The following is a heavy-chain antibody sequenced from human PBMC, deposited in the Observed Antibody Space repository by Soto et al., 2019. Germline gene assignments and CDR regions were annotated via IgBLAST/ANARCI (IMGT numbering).Heavy chain of an antibody. D-gene: IGHD2-2*01. CDR1: GGTFSSYA. Sequence: QVQLVQSGAEVKKPGSSVKVSCKASGGTFSSYAISWVRQAPGQGLEWMGGIIPIFGTANYAHKFQGRVMMSADESAGTAYMELSSLRTEETTVYYFARDNVVVPAAMWVGWFHPWGQGTLVIVPS. CDR3: ARDNVVVPAAMWVGWFHP. V-gene: IGHV1-69*01. CDR2: IIPIFGTA. J-gene: IGHJ5*02.